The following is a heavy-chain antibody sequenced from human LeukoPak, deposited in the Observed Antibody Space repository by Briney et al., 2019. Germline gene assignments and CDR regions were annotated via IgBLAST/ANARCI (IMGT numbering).Heavy chain of an antibody. D-gene: IGHD3-3*01. CDR1: GFDVSSKY. CDR3: ARDQYDTWSRRGNFDS. CDR2: IYTDDTT. V-gene: IGHV3-53*01. J-gene: IGHJ4*02. Sequence: GGSLRLSCAASGFDVSSKYMSWVRQAPGKGLDWVSLIYTDDTTYYADSVKGRFTISRDNSKNTVYLQMSSLRAEDTAVFYCARDQYDTWSRRGNFDSWGQGTLVIVSS.